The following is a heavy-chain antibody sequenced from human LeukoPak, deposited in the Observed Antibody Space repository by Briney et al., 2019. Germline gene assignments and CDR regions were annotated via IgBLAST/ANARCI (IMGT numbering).Heavy chain of an antibody. CDR2: ISSSSYI. CDR1: GFTFSSYS. Sequence: GGSLRLSCAASGFTFSSYSMNWVRQAPGKGLEWVSSISSSSYIYYADSVKGRFTISRDNSKNTLYLQMNSLRAEDTAVYYCAKDLGGLSAFDIWGQGTMVTVSS. V-gene: IGHV3-21*04. D-gene: IGHD3-16*01. J-gene: IGHJ3*02. CDR3: AKDLGGLSAFDI.